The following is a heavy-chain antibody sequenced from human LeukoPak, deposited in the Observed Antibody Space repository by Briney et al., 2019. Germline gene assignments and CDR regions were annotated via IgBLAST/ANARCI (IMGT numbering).Heavy chain of an antibody. CDR1: GGSFSGYY. D-gene: IGHD3-22*01. J-gene: IGHJ4*02. V-gene: IGHV4-34*01. CDR3: ARGPGDSSGYYRD. CDR2: INHSGST. Sequence: SETLSLTCAIYGGSFSGYYWSWIRQPPGKGLEWIGEINHSGSTNYNPSLKSRVTISVDTSKNQFSLKLSSVTAADTAVYYCARGPGDSSGYYRDWGQGTLVTVSS.